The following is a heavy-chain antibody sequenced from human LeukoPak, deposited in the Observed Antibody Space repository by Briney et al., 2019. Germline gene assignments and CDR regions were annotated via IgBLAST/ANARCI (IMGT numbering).Heavy chain of an antibody. CDR3: ARDRNYGMDV. D-gene: IGHD1-14*01. Sequence: GGSLRLSCAASGFTFSSYAMNWVRQAPGKGLEWVSSINSASIYIYYADSVKGRFTISRDNAKNSLYLQMNSLRAEDTAVYYCARDRNYGMDVWGQGTTVTVSS. V-gene: IGHV3-21*01. J-gene: IGHJ6*02. CDR2: INSASIYI. CDR1: GFTFSSYA.